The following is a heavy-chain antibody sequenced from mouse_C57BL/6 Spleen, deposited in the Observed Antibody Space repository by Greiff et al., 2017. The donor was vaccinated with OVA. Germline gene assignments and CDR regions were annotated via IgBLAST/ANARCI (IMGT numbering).Heavy chain of an antibody. CDR1: GYTFTSYW. J-gene: IGHJ3*01. CDR2: IDPSDSET. V-gene: IGHV1-52*01. D-gene: IGHD4-1*01. Sequence: QVQLQQPGAELVRPGSSVKLSCKASGYTFTSYWMYWVKQRPIQGLEWIGNIDPSDSETHYNQKFKDKATLTVDKSSSTAYMQLSSLTSEDSAVYYCARSGSAWFAYWGQGTLVTVSA. CDR3: ARSGSAWFAY.